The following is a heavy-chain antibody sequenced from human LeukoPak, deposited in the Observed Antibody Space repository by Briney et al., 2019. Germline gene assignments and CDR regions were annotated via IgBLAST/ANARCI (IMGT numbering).Heavy chain of an antibody. Sequence: PGGSLRLSCAASGFTVSSNYMSWVRQAPGKGLEWVSVIYSGGSTYYADSVKGRFTISRDNSKNTLYLQMNSLRAEDTAVYYCAKVAETLSGDYWGQGTLVTVSS. CDR2: IYSGGST. J-gene: IGHJ4*02. V-gene: IGHV3-53*01. D-gene: IGHD6-25*01. CDR1: GFTVSSNY. CDR3: AKVAETLSGDY.